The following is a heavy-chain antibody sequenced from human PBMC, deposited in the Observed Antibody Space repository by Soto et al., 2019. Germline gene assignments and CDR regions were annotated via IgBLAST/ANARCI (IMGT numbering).Heavy chain of an antibody. J-gene: IGHJ5*02. V-gene: IGHV1-18*01. D-gene: IGHD2-21*02. CDR2: ISAYNGNT. CDR1: GYTFTSYG. Sequence: GASVKVSCKASGYTFTSYGISWVRQAPGQGLEWMGWISAYNGNTNYAQKLQGRVTMTTDTSTSTAYMELRSLRSDDTAVYYCARESVVVTAISFAPWGQGTLVTVSS. CDR3: ARESVVVTAISFAP.